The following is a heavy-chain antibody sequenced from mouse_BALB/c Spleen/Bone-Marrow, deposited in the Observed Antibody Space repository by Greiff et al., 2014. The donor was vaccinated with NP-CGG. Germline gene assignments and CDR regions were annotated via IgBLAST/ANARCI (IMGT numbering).Heavy chain of an antibody. Sequence: VQLQQSGAELVKPGASVKLSCTASGFNIKDTYMYWVKQRPEQGLEWIGRIYPANGNTNYYPKFQGKAIITADTSSNTANLQLSSLTSEDTAVYYCARYRYYGSSYAMDYWGQGTSVTVSS. D-gene: IGHD1-1*01. CDR2: IYPANGNT. CDR1: GFNIKDTY. J-gene: IGHJ4*01. CDR3: ARYRYYGSSYAMDY. V-gene: IGHV14-3*02.